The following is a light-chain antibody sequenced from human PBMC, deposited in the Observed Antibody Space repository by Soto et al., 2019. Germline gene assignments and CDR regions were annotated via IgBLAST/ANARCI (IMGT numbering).Light chain of an antibody. CDR3: QPYNSYSEA. V-gene: IGKV1-5*03. J-gene: IGKJ1*01. Sequence: EILMTQCRSILSASVGDRVTITCRASQTISSWLAWYQQKPGKAPKLLIYKASTLKSGVPSRFSGSGSGTEFTLTISSLQPDDFATYYCQPYNSYSEAFGQGTKVDI. CDR1: QTISSW. CDR2: KAS.